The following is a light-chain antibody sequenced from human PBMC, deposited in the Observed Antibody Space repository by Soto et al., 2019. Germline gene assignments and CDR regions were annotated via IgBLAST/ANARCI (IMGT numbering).Light chain of an antibody. J-gene: IGLJ2*01. Sequence: QSVLTQHSSVSGSPGQSITISCTGTSSDVGGHNYVSWYQQHPGKVPKLVISEVSKRPSGVSNRFSGSKSGNTASLTISGLQAEDEADYYCSSYTTTYSVIFGGGTKLTVL. CDR2: EVS. CDR3: SSYTTTYSVI. V-gene: IGLV2-14*01. CDR1: SSDVGGHNY.